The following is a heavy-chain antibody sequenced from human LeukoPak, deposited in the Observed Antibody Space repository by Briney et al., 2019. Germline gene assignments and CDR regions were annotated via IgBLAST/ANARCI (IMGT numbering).Heavy chain of an antibody. CDR1: GLTVSSNY. V-gene: IGHV3-53*04. CDR3: ARVIYQLVFDY. J-gene: IGHJ4*02. CDR2: IYAGGRT. Sequence: GGSLRLSCAASGLTVSSNYMSWVRQAPGRGLEWVSVIYAGGRTYYADSGKGRFTISRHNSNNTLYLQMNSLRPEDTAVYYCARVIYQLVFDYWGQGTLVSVSS. D-gene: IGHD2-2*01.